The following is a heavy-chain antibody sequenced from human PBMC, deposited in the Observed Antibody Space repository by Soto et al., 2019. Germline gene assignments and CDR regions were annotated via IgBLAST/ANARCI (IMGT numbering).Heavy chain of an antibody. CDR2: ISWNSGSI. V-gene: IGHV3-9*01. D-gene: IGHD3-10*01. CDR3: AKDKVRGLLWHAFDI. J-gene: IGHJ3*02. Sequence: EVQLVESGGGLVQPGRSLSLSCAASGFTFDDYAMHWVRQAPGKGLEWVSGISWNSGSIGYADSVKGRFTISRDNAKNSLYLQMNSLRAEDTALYYCAKDKVRGLLWHAFDIWGQGTMVTVSS. CDR1: GFTFDDYA.